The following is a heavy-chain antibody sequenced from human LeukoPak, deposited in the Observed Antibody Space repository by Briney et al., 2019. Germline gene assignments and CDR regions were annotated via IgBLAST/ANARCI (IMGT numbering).Heavy chain of an antibody. CDR3: ARDPDYYDSSGYSDY. J-gene: IGHJ4*02. CDR1: GYSISSGYY. Sequence: SETLSLTCTVSGYSISSGYYWGWIRQPPGKGLEWIGSIYHSGSTYYNPSLKSRVTISVDTSKNQFSLKLSSVTAADTAVYYCARDPDYYDSSGYSDYWGQGTLVTVSS. CDR2: IYHSGST. V-gene: IGHV4-38-2*02. D-gene: IGHD3-22*01.